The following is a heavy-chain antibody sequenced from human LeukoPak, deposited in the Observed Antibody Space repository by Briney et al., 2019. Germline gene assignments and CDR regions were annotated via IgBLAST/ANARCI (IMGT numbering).Heavy chain of an antibody. V-gene: IGHV3-33*05. CDR3: ARETVAADEYYYDSSGWA. CDR1: GFTFSSYG. D-gene: IGHD3-22*01. Sequence: GGSLRLSCAASGFTFSSYGMHWVRQAPGKGLEWVAVISYDGSNKYYADSVKGRFTISRDNSKNTLYLQMNSLRAEDTAVYYCARETVAADEYYYDSSGWAWGQGTLVTVSS. CDR2: ISYDGSNK. J-gene: IGHJ5*02.